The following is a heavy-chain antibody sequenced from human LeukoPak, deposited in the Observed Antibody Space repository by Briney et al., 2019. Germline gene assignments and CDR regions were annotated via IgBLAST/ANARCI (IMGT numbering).Heavy chain of an antibody. Sequence: GASVKVSCKASGYTFSAYDINWVRQTTGQGLEWMGWMRPSSGDTGYAQNFQGRVTMTRNASIDTAYMELSRLRSDDTAVYYCARGPPDSSRSDYWGQGTLVTVSS. D-gene: IGHD6-13*01. CDR3: ARGPPDSSRSDY. CDR1: GYTFSAYD. CDR2: MRPSSGDT. V-gene: IGHV1-8*01. J-gene: IGHJ4*02.